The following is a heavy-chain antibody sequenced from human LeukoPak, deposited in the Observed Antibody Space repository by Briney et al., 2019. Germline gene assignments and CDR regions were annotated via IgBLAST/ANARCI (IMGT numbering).Heavy chain of an antibody. CDR2: ISGSGGST. V-gene: IGHV3-23*01. CDR3: AKKVGYSYGFTDY. D-gene: IGHD5-18*01. J-gene: IGHJ4*02. Sequence: GGSLRLSCAASGFIFNSYWMNWLRQAPGKGLEWVSAISGSGGSTYYADSVKGRFTISRDNSKNTLYLQMNSLRAEDTAVYYCAKKVGYSYGFTDYWGQGTLVTVSS. CDR1: GFIFNSYW.